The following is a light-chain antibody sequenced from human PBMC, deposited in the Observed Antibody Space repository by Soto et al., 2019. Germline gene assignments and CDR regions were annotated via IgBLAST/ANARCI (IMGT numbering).Light chain of an antibody. Sequence: QSALTQPASVSGSPGQSITISCIGTSSDVGGYNYVSWYQHHPGKAPKLMIYDVSNRPSGVSNRFSGSKSGNTASLTISGLQAEDEADYYCSSYTSSSTLVVFGGGTQLTVL. V-gene: IGLV2-14*03. CDR1: SSDVGGYNY. J-gene: IGLJ2*01. CDR3: SSYTSSSTLVV. CDR2: DVS.